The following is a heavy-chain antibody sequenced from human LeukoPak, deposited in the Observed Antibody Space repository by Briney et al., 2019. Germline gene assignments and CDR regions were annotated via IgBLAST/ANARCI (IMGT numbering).Heavy chain of an antibody. J-gene: IGHJ3*01. CDR2: IIVGSGAT. V-gene: IGHV1-58*01. CDR3: AAELYGVYTDCCTFHL. CDR1: GFTFSTSA. D-gene: IGHD4-17*01. Sequence: CXXXGFTFSTSAVQWVRQARGQRXXXXXWIIVGSGATNYAQSLQGRFTITRDMSTNTAYMELSSLGSEDSAVYYCAAELYGVYTDCCTFHLWGQGTLVTVSS.